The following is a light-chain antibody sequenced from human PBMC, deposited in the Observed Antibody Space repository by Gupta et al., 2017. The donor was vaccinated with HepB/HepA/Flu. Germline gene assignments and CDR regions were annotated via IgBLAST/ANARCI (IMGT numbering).Light chain of an antibody. CDR3: QQSFRTPGNT. Sequence: DIQLTQSPSSLSASIGDRVTITCRASQSIITYLNWYQQKPGKAPKLLIYAASSLQSGVPSRFSGSGSGTDFTLTISRLQPEDFATYYCQQSFRTPGNTFGQGTKLVIK. J-gene: IGKJ2*01. CDR2: AAS. V-gene: IGKV1-39*01. CDR1: QSIITY.